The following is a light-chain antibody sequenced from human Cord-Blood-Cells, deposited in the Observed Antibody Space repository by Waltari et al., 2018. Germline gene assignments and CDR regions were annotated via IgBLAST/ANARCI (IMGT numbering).Light chain of an antibody. J-gene: IGLJ1*01. Sequence: SYELTQPPSVSVSPGQTASITCTVDKWGDTYACWYQQKPAQSPVLVIYQDSKRPSGIPERFSGSNSGNTATLTISGTQAMDEADYYCQAWDSSTAGVFGTGTKVTVL. V-gene: IGLV3-1*01. CDR3: QAWDSSTAGV. CDR1: KWGDTY. CDR2: QDS.